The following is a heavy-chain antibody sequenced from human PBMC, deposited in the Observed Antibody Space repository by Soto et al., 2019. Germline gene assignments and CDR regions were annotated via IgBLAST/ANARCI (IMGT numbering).Heavy chain of an antibody. D-gene: IGHD2-21*01. Sequence: SETLSLTCTVSGGSISGYSWSWIRQPPGKGLQWIGYFFYNGTTRHNPSLKSRVTISEDTPNNQFSLRLSSVTAADTAVYYCARDRRADSRYNWFDPWGQGTLVTVSS. J-gene: IGHJ5*02. CDR3: ARDRRADSRYNWFDP. CDR2: FFYNGTT. V-gene: IGHV4-59*12. CDR1: GGSISGYS.